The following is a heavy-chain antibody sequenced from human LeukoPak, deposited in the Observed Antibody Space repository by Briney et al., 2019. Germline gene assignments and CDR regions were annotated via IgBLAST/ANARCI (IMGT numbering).Heavy chain of an antibody. CDR3: AKDIEAWSPGSTCAFDI. V-gene: IGHV3-7*03. D-gene: IGHD2/OR15-2a*01. Sequence: GGSLRLSCAASGFTFRSHWMSWVRQAPGKGLERVANIKQDGSEKSYLDSVKGRFTISRDNAKNSLYLQMNSLRAEDTALYYCAKDIEAWSPGSTCAFDIWGQGTMVTVSS. CDR2: IKQDGSEK. J-gene: IGHJ3*02. CDR1: GFTFRSHW.